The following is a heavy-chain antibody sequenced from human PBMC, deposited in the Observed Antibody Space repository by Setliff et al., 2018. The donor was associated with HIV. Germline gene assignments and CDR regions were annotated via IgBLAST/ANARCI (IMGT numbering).Heavy chain of an antibody. Sequence: GGSLRLSCVVSGFTFSNFWMHWVRQAPGKGLVWVSRINSDGGSKYYADSVKGRFTMSRDNAKSSLYLQMNSLIAEDTAVYFCGGEPRQLAYWGQGTLVTVSS. CDR1: GFTFSNFW. CDR2: INSDGGSK. CDR3: GGEPRQLAY. V-gene: IGHV3-74*01. J-gene: IGHJ4*02. D-gene: IGHD6-13*01.